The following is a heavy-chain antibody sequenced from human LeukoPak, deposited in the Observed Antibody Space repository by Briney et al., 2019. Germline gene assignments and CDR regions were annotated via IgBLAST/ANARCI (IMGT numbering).Heavy chain of an antibody. CDR3: ARDRAYGDYVTFDY. V-gene: IGHV4-59*01. CDR2: IYYSGST. J-gene: IGHJ4*02. D-gene: IGHD4-17*01. Sequence: SETLSLTCTVSGGSISSYYWSWIRQPPGKGLEWIGYIYYSGSTNYNPSLKSRVTISVDTSKNQFSLKLGSMTAADTAVYYCARDRAYGDYVTFDYWGQGTLVTVSS. CDR1: GGSISSYY.